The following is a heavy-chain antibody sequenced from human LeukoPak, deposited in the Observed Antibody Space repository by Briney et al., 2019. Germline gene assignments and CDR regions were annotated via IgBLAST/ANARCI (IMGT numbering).Heavy chain of an antibody. V-gene: IGHV1-24*01. Sequence: ASVKVSCKVSGYTLTELSMHWVRQAPGKGLEWMGGFDPEDGETVYAQKFQGRVTMTEDTSTDTAYMELSSLRSEDTAVYYCATDGPPLRGSYWTDAFDIWGQGTMVTVSS. CDR3: ATDGPPLRGSYWTDAFDI. D-gene: IGHD1-26*01. CDR2: FDPEDGET. CDR1: GYTLTELS. J-gene: IGHJ3*02.